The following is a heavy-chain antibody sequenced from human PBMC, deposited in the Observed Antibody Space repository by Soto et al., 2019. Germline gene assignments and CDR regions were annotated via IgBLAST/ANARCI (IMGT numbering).Heavy chain of an antibody. CDR2: IYPGDSDT. D-gene: IGHD4-4*01. J-gene: IGHJ6*04. V-gene: IGHV5-51*01. CDR1: GYRFTSYW. Sequence: PGESLKISCKGSGYRFTSYWIGWARQKPGKGLEWMGIIYPGDSDTRYSPSFQGQVTISTDRSINTAYLQWSSLKASDTAMYYCARHHDYSKYPDVWGKGTTVTVSS. CDR3: ARHHDYSKYPDV.